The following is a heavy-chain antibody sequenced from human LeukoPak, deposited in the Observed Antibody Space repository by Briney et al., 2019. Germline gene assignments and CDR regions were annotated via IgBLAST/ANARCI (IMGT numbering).Heavy chain of an antibody. CDR1: GYTFTNYN. D-gene: IGHD2-2*01. Sequence: ASVKVSCKTSGYTFTNYNVVWVRQAPGQGLEWMGWISSYNGNTNYAQKFQGRVPMTTDTSTTTAYMELQSLMSDDAAVYYCAREDSCSGTSCYRRWGQGTLVTVSS. J-gene: IGHJ4*02. V-gene: IGHV1-18*01. CDR2: ISSYNGNT. CDR3: AREDSCSGTSCYRR.